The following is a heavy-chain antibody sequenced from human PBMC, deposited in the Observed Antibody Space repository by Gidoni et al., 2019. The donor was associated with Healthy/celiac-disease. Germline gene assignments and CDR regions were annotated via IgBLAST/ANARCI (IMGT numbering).Heavy chain of an antibody. D-gene: IGHD3-10*01. CDR1: GFTVSSDA. J-gene: IGHJ4*02. CDR3: AKGEHITMVRGYMGY. Sequence: EVQGLESGGGVVQPGGALRLACADAGFTVSSDALSGVRQAPGKGLEWVSAISGSGGSTYYADSVKGRFTISRDNSKNTLYLQMNSLRAEDTAVYYCAKGEHITMVRGYMGYWGQGTLVTVSS. CDR2: ISGSGGST. V-gene: IGHV3-23*01.